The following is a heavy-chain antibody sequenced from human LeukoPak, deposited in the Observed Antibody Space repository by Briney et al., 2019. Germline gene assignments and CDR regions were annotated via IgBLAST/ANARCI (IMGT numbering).Heavy chain of an antibody. D-gene: IGHD2-2*01. CDR3: AREGVLLSPYYYGMDV. CDR2: INSDGSST. CDR1: GFTFSSYW. J-gene: IGHJ6*02. Sequence: PGGSLRLSCAASGFTFSSYWMHWVRQAPGKGLVWVSRINSDGSSTSYADSVKGRFTISRDNAKNTLYLQMNSLRAEDTAVYCCAREGVLLSPYYYGMDVWGQGTTVTVSS. V-gene: IGHV3-74*01.